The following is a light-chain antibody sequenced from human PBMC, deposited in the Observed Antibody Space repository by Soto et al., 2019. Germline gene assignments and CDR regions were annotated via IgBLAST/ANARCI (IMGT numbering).Light chain of an antibody. Sequence: AIRITQSPSSLSSSTLERFTITCRASQGISSYLAWYQQKPGKAPKLLIYAASTLQSGVPSRFSGSGSGTDFTLTISCLQSEDFATYYCQQYYSYPRLTFGGGTKVDI. V-gene: IGKV1-8*01. CDR3: QQYYSYPRLT. CDR2: AAS. CDR1: QGISSY. J-gene: IGKJ4*01.